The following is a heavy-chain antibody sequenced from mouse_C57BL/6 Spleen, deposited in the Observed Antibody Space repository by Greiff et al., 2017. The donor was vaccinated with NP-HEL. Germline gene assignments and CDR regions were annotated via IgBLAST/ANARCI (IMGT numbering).Heavy chain of an antibody. V-gene: IGHV5-16*01. CDR1: GFTFSDYY. D-gene: IGHD1-1*01. CDR3: ARERAYGAMDY. CDR2: INYDGSST. Sequence: EVHLVESEGGLVQPGSSMKLSCTASGFTFSDYYMAWVRQVPEKGLEWVANINYDGSSTYYLDSLKSRFIISRDNAKNILYLQMSSLKSEDTATYYCARERAYGAMDYWGQGTSVTVSS. J-gene: IGHJ4*01.